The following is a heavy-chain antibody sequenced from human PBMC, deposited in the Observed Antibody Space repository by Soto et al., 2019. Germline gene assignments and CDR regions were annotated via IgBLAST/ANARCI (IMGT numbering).Heavy chain of an antibody. CDR1: GFTFSSYS. CDR3: ASLPRYCSGGSCYGGAFDI. V-gene: IGHV3-30*03. Sequence: GGSLRLSCAASGFTFSSYSMNWVRQAPGKGLEWVAVISYDGSNKYYADSVKGRFTISRDNSKNTLYLQMNSLRAEDTAVYYCASLPRYCSGGSCYGGAFDIWGQGTMVTVSS. CDR2: ISYDGSNK. J-gene: IGHJ3*02. D-gene: IGHD2-15*01.